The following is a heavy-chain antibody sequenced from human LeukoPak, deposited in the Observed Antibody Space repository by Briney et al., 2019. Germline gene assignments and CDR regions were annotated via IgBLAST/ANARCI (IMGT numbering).Heavy chain of an antibody. CDR2: ISHGGDSA. Sequence: GGSLRLSCTASGFTFSTYAMTWVRQAPGKGLEWVSVISHGGDSAWYADSVKGRFTISRDNSRSTLFLQMNSLRADDTAIYYCAKGRSGWYEGLDYWGQGILVTVSS. D-gene: IGHD6-19*01. CDR3: AKGRSGWYEGLDY. J-gene: IGHJ4*02. V-gene: IGHV3-23*01. CDR1: GFTFSTYA.